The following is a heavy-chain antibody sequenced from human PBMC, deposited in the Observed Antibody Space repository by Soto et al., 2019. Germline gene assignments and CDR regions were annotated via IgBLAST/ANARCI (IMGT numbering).Heavy chain of an antibody. Sequence: QVTLKESGPVLVKPTETLTLTCTVSGFSLSNARMGVSWIRQPPGKALEWLAHIFSNDEKSYSTSLKSRLTISKDTSKSQVVLTMTNMDPVDTATYYCARVDIVATTVRGYYYYGMDVWGQGTTVTVPS. CDR1: GFSLSNARMG. CDR3: ARVDIVATTVRGYYYYGMDV. D-gene: IGHD5-12*01. CDR2: IFSNDEK. V-gene: IGHV2-26*01. J-gene: IGHJ6*02.